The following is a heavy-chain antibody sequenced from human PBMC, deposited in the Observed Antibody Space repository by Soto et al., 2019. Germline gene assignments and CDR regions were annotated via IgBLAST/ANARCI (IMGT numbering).Heavy chain of an antibody. CDR2: IYPGDSDT. V-gene: IGHV5-51*01. CDR3: ARRYSSSWYSELAFDY. CDR1: GYSFTSYW. J-gene: IGHJ4*02. Sequence: GESLKISCKGSGYSFTSYWIGWVRQMPGKGLEWMGIIYPGDSDTRYSPSFQGQVTISADKSISTAYLQWSSLKASDTAMYYCARRYSSSWYSELAFDYWGQGTLVTVSS. D-gene: IGHD6-13*01.